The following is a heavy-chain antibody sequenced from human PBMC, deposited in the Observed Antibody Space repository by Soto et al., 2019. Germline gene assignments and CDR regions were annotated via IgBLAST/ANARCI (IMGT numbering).Heavy chain of an antibody. CDR3: ETGQYYYDSSGYYYS. V-gene: IGHV3-21*04. D-gene: IGHD3-22*01. Sequence: EVQLVESGGGLVKPGGSLRLSCAASGFTFSSYSMNWVRQAPGKGLEWVSSISSSSSYIYYADSVKGRFTISRDNAKNSLYLQMNSLRAEDTAVYYCETGQYYYDSSGYYYSWGQGTLVTVSS. CDR2: ISSSSSYI. CDR1: GFTFSSYS. J-gene: IGHJ4*02.